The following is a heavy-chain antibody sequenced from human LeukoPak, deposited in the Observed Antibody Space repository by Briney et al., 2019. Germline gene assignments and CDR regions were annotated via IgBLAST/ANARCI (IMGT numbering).Heavy chain of an antibody. CDR3: ARKDGYSSSWSFDY. J-gene: IGHJ4*02. V-gene: IGHV3-9*01. D-gene: IGHD6-13*01. CDR1: GFTFDDYA. Sequence: GRSLRLSCAASGFTFDDYAMHWVRQAPGKGLEWVSGISWNSGSIGYADSVKGRFTISRDNAENSLYLQMNSLRAEDTAVYYCARKDGYSSSWSFDYWGQGTLVTVSS. CDR2: ISWNSGSI.